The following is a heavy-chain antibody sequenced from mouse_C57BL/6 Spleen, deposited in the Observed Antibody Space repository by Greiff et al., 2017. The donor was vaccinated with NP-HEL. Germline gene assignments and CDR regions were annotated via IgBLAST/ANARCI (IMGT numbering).Heavy chain of an antibody. CDR2: INPGSGGT. CDR3: ARGPTMVTTDAGAMDY. D-gene: IGHD2-9*01. CDR1: GYAFTNYL. Sequence: VKLMESGAELVRPWTSVKVSCKASGYAFTNYLIEWVKQRPGQGLEWIGVINPGSGGTNYNEKFKGKATLTADKSSSTAYMQLSSLTSEDSAVYFCARGPTMVTTDAGAMDYWGQGTSVTVSS. V-gene: IGHV1-54*01. J-gene: IGHJ4*01.